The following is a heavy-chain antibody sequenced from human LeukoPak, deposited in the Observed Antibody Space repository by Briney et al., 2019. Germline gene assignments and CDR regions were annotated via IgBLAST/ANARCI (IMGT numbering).Heavy chain of an antibody. CDR2: IYYTGRT. CDR1: GGSIDSYY. Sequence: PSETLSLTCTVSGGSIDSYYGSWIRQPPGKGLEWIGYIYYTGRTEYHPSLKSRVTISLDTSKNQFSLKLTSVTAADTAVYYCARVYQSAEYYFDYWGKGNLVSVSS. CDR3: ARVYQSAEYYFDY. V-gene: IGHV4-59*01. D-gene: IGHD2-2*01. J-gene: IGHJ4*02.